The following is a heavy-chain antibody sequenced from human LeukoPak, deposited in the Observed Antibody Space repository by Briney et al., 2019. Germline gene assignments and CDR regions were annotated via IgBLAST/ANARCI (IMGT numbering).Heavy chain of an antibody. CDR3: ARGRGIAAAGYNDY. D-gene: IGHD6-13*01. V-gene: IGHV4-34*01. CDR2: INHSGST. J-gene: IGHJ4*02. Sequence: SETLSLTCAVYGGSFSGYYWSWIRQPPGKGLEWIGEINHSGSTNYNPSLKSRVTISVDTSRNQFSLKLSSVTAADTAVYYCARGRGIAAAGYNDYWGQGTLVTVSS. CDR1: GGSFSGYY.